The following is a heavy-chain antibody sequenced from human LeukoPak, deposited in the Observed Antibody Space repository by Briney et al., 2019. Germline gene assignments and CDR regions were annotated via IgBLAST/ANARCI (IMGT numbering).Heavy chain of an antibody. CDR1: GFNFSRYS. D-gene: IGHD2-2*01. J-gene: IGHJ4*02. CDR2: ISSSSSFI. CDR3: ARDPPLGYCSSSSCPHLDY. V-gene: IGHV3-21*01. Sequence: GGSLRLSCAASGFNFSRYSMNWVRQAPGKELEWLSSISSSSSFIYYADSVKGRFTISRDNAKNSLYLQMNSLRAEDTAVYYCARDPPLGYCSSSSCPHLDYWGQGTLVTVSS.